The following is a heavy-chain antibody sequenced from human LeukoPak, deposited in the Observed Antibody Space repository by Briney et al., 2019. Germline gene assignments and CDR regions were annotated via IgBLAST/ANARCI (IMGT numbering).Heavy chain of an antibody. V-gene: IGHV3-66*01. Sequence: PGGSLRLSCAASGFTVSSNYMSWVGQAPGKGLERVSVIYSGGSTYYADSVKGRFTISRDNSKNTLYLQMNSLRAEDTAVCYCASGYSSGWYLDFDYWGQGTLVAVSS. CDR3: ASGYSSGWYLDFDY. CDR2: IYSGGST. D-gene: IGHD6-19*01. CDR1: GFTVSSNY. J-gene: IGHJ4*02.